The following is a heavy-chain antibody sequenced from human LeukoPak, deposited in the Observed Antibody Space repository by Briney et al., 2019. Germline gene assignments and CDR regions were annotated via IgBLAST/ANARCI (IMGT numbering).Heavy chain of an antibody. V-gene: IGHV3-9*01. D-gene: IGHD2-21*02. Sequence: PGGSLRLSCAASGFTFDDYAMHWVRQAPGKGLEWVSGISWNSGGIGYADSVKGRFTISRDNAKNSLYLQMNSLRAEDTALYYCAKSVVGDPAPFDYWGQGTLVTVSS. CDR3: AKSVVGDPAPFDY. J-gene: IGHJ4*02. CDR2: ISWNSGGI. CDR1: GFTFDDYA.